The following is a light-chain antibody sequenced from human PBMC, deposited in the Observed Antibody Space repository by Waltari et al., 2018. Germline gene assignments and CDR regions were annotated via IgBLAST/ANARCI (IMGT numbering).Light chain of an antibody. J-gene: IGKJ1*01. CDR3: QKYGSLPAT. CDR2: DAS. CDR1: QRVSRS. Sequence: EIVLTQSPGTLSLSPGERATLACRASQRVSRSLARYQQKPGQAPRLHIYDASTRATGIPDRFSGGGSGTDFSLTISRLEPEDFAVYYCQKYGSLPATFGQGTKVEI. V-gene: IGKV3-20*01.